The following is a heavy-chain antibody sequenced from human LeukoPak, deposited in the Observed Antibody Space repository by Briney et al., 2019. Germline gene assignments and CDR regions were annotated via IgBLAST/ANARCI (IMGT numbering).Heavy chain of an antibody. Sequence: SETLSLTCAVYGGSFSGYYWSWIRQPPGKGLEWIGEINHSGSTNYNPSLKSRVTISVDTSKNQFSLKLSSVTAADTAAYYCARYSYGYGYYFDYWGQGTLVTVSS. CDR1: GGSFSGYY. J-gene: IGHJ4*02. D-gene: IGHD5-18*01. CDR3: ARYSYGYGYYFDY. V-gene: IGHV4-34*01. CDR2: INHSGST.